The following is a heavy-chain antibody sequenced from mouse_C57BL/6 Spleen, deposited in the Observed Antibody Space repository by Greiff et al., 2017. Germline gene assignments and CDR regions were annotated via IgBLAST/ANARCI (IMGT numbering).Heavy chain of an antibody. V-gene: IGHV1-72*01. D-gene: IGHD1-1*01. J-gene: IGHJ1*03. Sequence: VQLQQSGAELVKPGASVKLSCKASGYTFTSYWMHWVKQRPGRGLEWIGRIDPNSGGTRYNEKFKSKATLTVAKPSSTAYMQLSSLTSEDSAVYYCARGNYYGSSYDWYFDVWGTGTTVTVSS. CDR3: ARGNYYGSSYDWYFDV. CDR2: IDPNSGGT. CDR1: GYTFTSYW.